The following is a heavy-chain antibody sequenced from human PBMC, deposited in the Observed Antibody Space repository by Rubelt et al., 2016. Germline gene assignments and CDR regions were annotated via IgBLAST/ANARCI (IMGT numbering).Heavy chain of an antibody. D-gene: IGHD3-10*02. Sequence: SGFTFSSYAMHWVRQAPGKGLEWVAVISYDGSNKYYADSVKGRFTISRDNSKNTLYLQMNSLRAEDTAVYYCARDGCITMSCMDVWGQGTTVTVSS. CDR1: GFTFSSYA. J-gene: IGHJ6*02. V-gene: IGHV3-30*04. CDR2: ISYDGSNK. CDR3: ARDGCITMSCMDV.